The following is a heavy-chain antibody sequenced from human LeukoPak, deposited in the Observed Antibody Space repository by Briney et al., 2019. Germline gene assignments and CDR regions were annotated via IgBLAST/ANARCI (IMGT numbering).Heavy chain of an antibody. CDR2: INNDGRST. D-gene: IGHD2-15*01. J-gene: IGHJ4*02. CDR1: GFTFSFYW. Sequence: GGSLRLSCAASGFTFSFYWMHWVRQAPGKGLVWVSRINNDGRSTSYAGSVKGRFTISRDNAKNTLYLQMNNLRAEDTAVYYCARDNEFCTGGTCRLDYWGQGALVTVSS. CDR3: ARDNEFCTGGTCRLDY. V-gene: IGHV3-74*01.